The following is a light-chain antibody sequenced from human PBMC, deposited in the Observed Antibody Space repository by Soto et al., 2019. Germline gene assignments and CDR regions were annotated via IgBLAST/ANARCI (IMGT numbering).Light chain of an antibody. CDR3: SSYSGTNNVV. Sequence: QAVVTQPPSASGSPGQSVTTSCTGTSSDVGGYNYVSWYQQHPGKAPKLIIYEVTKRPSGVPDRFSGSKSGNTASLTVSGLQAEDEADYYCSSYSGTNNVVFGGGTKVTVL. J-gene: IGLJ2*01. V-gene: IGLV2-8*01. CDR2: EVT. CDR1: SSDVGGYNY.